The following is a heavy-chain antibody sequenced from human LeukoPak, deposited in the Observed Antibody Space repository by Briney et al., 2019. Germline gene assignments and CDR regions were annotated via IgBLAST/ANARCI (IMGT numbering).Heavy chain of an antibody. V-gene: IGHV3-7*01. CDR3: ARWRCSSTSCFFDY. CDR2: IKQDGSEK. J-gene: IGHJ4*02. CDR1: GFTFSSYW. D-gene: IGHD2-2*01. Sequence: GGSLRLSCAASGFTFSSYWMSWVRQAPGKGLEWVANIKQDGSEKYYVDSVKGRFTISRDNAKNSLYLQMNSLRAEDTAVYYCARWRCSSTSCFFDYWGQGPLVTVSS.